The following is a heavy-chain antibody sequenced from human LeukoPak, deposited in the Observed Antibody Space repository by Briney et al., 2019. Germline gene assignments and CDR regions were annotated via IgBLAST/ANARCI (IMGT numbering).Heavy chain of an antibody. Sequence: SETLSLTCTVSGGSISSYYWSWIRQPPGKGLEWIGYIYYSGSTNYNPSLKSRVTISIDTSKNQFSLKLSSVTAADTAVYYCARYAGYSSSWYKGGGPFDYWGQGTLVTVPS. V-gene: IGHV4-59*08. D-gene: IGHD6-13*01. J-gene: IGHJ4*02. CDR2: IYYSGST. CDR3: ARYAGYSSSWYKGGGPFDY. CDR1: GGSISSYY.